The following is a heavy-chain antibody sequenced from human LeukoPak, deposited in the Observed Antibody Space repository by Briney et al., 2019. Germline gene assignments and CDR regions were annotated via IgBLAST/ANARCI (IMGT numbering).Heavy chain of an antibody. V-gene: IGHV4-59*08. CDR3: ASSKVKGYGDYVGYYY. CDR2: IYYSGST. J-gene: IGHJ4*02. CDR1: GGSISSYY. Sequence: SETLSLTCTVSGGSISSYYWSWIRQPPGKGLEWIGYIYYSGSTNYNPSLKGRVTISVDTSKNQFSLKLSSVTAADTAVYYCASSKVKGYGDYVGYYYWGQGTLVTVSS. D-gene: IGHD4-17*01.